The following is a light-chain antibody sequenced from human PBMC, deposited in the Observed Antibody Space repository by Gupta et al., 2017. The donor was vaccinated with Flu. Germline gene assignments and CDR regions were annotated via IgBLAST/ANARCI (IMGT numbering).Light chain of an antibody. CDR3: QSYDSSRSGGG. Sequence: QSVLTQPPSVSGAPGQRVTISCTGSSSNIGAGYDVHWYKQLPGTAPKLLFDVNNNRPSGVPDRFSGSKSGTSAYRAITGLQAEDEADYDCQSYDSSRSGGGFGGGTKLTVL. J-gene: IGLJ3*02. CDR1: SSNIGAGYD. V-gene: IGLV1-40*01. CDR2: VNN.